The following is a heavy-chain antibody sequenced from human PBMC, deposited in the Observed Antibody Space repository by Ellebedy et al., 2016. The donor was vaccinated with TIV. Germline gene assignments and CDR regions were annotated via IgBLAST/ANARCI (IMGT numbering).Heavy chain of an antibody. V-gene: IGHV3-11*06. CDR2: IDTRSDYI. D-gene: IGHD3-10*01. CDR3: VRDTYYYGSGTYYKGFDY. J-gene: IGHJ4*02. Sequence: GESLKISCAASGFTFGDFYMSWIRQAPGKGLEWLSYIDTRSDYINYADSVKGRFTIPRDNAKNSQYLQMNSLRAEDTAVYYCVRDTYYYGSGTYYKGFDYWGQGTLVTVSS. CDR1: GFTFGDFY.